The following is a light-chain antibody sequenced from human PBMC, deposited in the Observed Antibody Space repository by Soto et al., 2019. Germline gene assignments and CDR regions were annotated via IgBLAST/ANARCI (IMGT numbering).Light chain of an antibody. CDR1: QSVSSL. CDR2: GAS. CDR3: QQYGGSPRT. V-gene: IGKV3-20*01. J-gene: IGKJ1*01. Sequence: EIVLTQSPATLSLSPGERATLSCRASQSVSSLLAWYQQKPGQAPRLLIHGASNRATGIPDRFSGSGSGTDFTLTITRLEPEDFAVYYCQQYGGSPRTFGQGTKV.